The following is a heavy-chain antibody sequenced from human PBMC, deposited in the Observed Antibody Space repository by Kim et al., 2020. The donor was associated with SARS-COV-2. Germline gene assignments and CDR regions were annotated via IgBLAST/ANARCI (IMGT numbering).Heavy chain of an antibody. D-gene: IGHD1-1*01. Sequence: YRPSFQGQVTISADKSISTAYLQWGSLKASDTAMYYCARTIQPTVGAFDIWGQGTMVTVSS. J-gene: IGHJ3*02. CDR3: ARTIQPTVGAFDI. V-gene: IGHV5-51*01.